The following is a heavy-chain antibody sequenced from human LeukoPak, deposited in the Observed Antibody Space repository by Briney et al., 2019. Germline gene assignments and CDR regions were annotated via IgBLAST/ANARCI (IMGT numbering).Heavy chain of an antibody. CDR2: IYYSGST. D-gene: IGHD2-2*01. CDR1: GGSISSYY. J-gene: IGHJ4*02. CDR3: ARGGLEYQLLSYFDY. Sequence: ETLSLTCTVSGGSISSYYWSWIRQPPGKGLEWIGYIYYSGSTNFNPSLKSRVTISVDTSKNQFSLKLSSATAADTAVYYCARGGLEYQLLSYFDYWGQGTLVTVSS. V-gene: IGHV4-59*01.